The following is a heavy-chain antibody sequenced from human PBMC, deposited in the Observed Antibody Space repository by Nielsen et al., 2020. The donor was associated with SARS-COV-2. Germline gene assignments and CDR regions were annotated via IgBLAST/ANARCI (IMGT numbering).Heavy chain of an antibody. CDR3: ARGYYTVDY. D-gene: IGHD3-22*01. J-gene: IGHJ4*02. CDR2: MFYNGRT. CDR1: GGPISSDY. Sequence: SDTLSLTCTVSGGPISSDYWSWIRQPPGTGLEWRGYMFYNGRTNYSPSLKSRVTMSVDASKKHFSLKLWSVTAADTALYYCARGYYTVDYWGQGIEVTVSS. V-gene: IGHV4-59*01.